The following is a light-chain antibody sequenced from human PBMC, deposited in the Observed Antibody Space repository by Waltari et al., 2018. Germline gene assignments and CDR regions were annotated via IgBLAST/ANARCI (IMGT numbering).Light chain of an antibody. CDR3: QSYDSSLV. CDR2: GNI. V-gene: IGLV1-40*01. CDR1: SSNIGAGYD. J-gene: IGLJ2*01. Sequence: QSVLTQPPSVSGAPGQRVTISCTGSSSNIGAGYDVHWYQQLPGTAPKLLIYGNISRPSGVPDRFSGSKSGTAASLASTGLQAEDEADYYCQSYDSSLVFGGGTKLTVL.